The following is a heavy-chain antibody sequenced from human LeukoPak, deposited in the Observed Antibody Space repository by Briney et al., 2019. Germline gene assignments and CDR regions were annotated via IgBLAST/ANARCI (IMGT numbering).Heavy chain of an antibody. V-gene: IGHV4-34*01. CDR1: GGSFSGYY. CDR2: INHSGSA. J-gene: IGHJ4*02. Sequence: SETLSLTCAVYGGSFSGYYWTWIRQPPGKGLEWIGEINHSGSANYNPSLKGRVTVSVDTSKNQFSLKVTSVTAADTAVYYCARARGGVGIDYWGQGTLVTVSS. CDR3: ARARGGVGIDY. D-gene: IGHD3-10*01.